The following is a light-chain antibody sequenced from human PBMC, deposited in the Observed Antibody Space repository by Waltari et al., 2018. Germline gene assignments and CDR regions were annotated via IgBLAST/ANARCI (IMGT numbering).Light chain of an antibody. CDR2: DAA. CDR1: QNVGNP. J-gene: IGKJ2*01. V-gene: IGKV3-11*01. Sequence: ENVLTQSPATLSLSPGEAATLSCRASQNVGNPLAWYQHKPGQAPRLLIDDAANRASGIPARFSGSGSGTDFTLTISSLEPDDFAVYYCQQRSNWHTFGQGTRLEIK. CDR3: QQRSNWHT.